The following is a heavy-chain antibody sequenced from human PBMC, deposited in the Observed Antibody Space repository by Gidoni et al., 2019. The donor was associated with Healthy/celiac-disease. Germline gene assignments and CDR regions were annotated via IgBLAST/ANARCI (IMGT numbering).Heavy chain of an antibody. CDR2: ISYDGSNK. CDR3: AKDLHYDSSGYPDY. Sequence: QVQLVESGGGVVQPGRSLRLSCAASGFTFSSYGMHWVRQAPGKGLEWVAVISYDGSNKYYADSVKGRFTISRDNSKNTLYLQMNSLRAEDTAVYYCAKDLHYDSSGYPDYWGQGTLVTVSS. CDR1: GFTFSSYG. J-gene: IGHJ4*02. V-gene: IGHV3-30*18. D-gene: IGHD3-22*01.